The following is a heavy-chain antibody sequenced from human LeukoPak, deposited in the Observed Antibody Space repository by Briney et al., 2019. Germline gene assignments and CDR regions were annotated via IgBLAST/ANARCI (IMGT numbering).Heavy chain of an antibody. D-gene: IGHD2-2*02. J-gene: IGHJ6*02. Sequence: GGSLRLSCTASGFTFSSYGMSWVRQAPGKGLEWVSGISGSGGSTYYADSVKGRFTISRDNSKNTLYLQMNSLRAEDTAVYYCAKAVSCSSTSCYRSYGMDVWGQGTTVTVSS. V-gene: IGHV3-23*01. CDR1: GFTFSSYG. CDR3: AKAVSCSSTSCYRSYGMDV. CDR2: ISGSGGST.